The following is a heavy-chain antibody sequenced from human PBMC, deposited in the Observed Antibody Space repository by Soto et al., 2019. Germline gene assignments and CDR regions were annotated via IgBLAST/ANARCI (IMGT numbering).Heavy chain of an antibody. J-gene: IGHJ4*02. CDR1: GFTFSSHW. D-gene: IGHD2-2*01. CDR3: TSGPPMYCSSSSCYASPFDY. CDR2: IHPDGSST. Sequence: PGGSLRLSCAASGFTFSSHWMNWVRQAPGKGLVWVSRIHPDGSSTAYADSVKGRFTTSRDNAKNTLYLQMNSLRAEDTAVYYCTSGPPMYCSSSSCYASPFDYWGQGTLVTVSS. V-gene: IGHV3-74*01.